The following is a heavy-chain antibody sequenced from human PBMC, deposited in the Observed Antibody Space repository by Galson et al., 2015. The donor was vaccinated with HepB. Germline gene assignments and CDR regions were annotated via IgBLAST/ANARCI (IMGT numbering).Heavy chain of an antibody. V-gene: IGHV3-53*04. CDR1: GFTVSSNY. CDR3: ARGPRYYYDSSGPGYFDY. J-gene: IGHJ4*02. CDR2: IYSGTST. Sequence: SLRLSCAASGFTVSSNYMSWVRQAPGKGLEWVSIIYSGTSTYYAVSGRGRFTISRHNFKNTLYRQMNSLRAEDTAVYYCARGPRYYYDSSGPGYFDYWGQGTLVTVSS. D-gene: IGHD3-22*01.